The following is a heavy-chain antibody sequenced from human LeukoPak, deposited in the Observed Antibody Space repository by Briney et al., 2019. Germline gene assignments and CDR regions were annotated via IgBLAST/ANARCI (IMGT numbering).Heavy chain of an antibody. V-gene: IGHV3-23*01. CDR1: GFTFSSYA. J-gene: IGHJ6*03. Sequence: GGSLRLSCAASGFTFSSYAMSWVRQAPGKGLEWVSAISGSGGSTYYADSVKGRFTISRDNSKNTLYLQMNSLRAEDTAVYYCAKGSPIVVVPAAYYYHMDVWGKGTTVTVSS. CDR3: AKGSPIVVVPAAYYYHMDV. D-gene: IGHD2-2*01. CDR2: ISGSGGST.